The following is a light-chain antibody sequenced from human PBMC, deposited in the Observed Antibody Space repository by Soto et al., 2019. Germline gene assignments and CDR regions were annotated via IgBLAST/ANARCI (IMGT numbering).Light chain of an antibody. J-gene: IGKJ1*01. CDR2: GAS. CDR3: QQYYSGRT. CDR1: QSVSSN. V-gene: IGKV3-15*01. Sequence: EILMTQSPATLSVSPGERATVSCRASQSVSSNLAWYQQKPGQAPRLLIYGASTRATGIPARFSGSGSGTDSTLTISSLQAEDVATYYCQQYYSGRTFGQGTKVDIK.